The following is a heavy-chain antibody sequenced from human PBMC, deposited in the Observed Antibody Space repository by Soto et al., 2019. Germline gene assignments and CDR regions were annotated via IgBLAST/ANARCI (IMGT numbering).Heavy chain of an antibody. CDR1: GFTFSSYW. V-gene: IGHV3-74*01. CDR2: INSDGSST. CDR3: VRTSLVVAAATREDY. J-gene: IGHJ4*02. Sequence: EVQLVESGGGLVQPGGSLRLSCAASGFTFSSYWMHWVRQAPGKGLVWVSRINSDGSSTSYADSVKGRFTISRDNAKNTQHLQMNSLRAEDTAVYYCVRTSLVVAAATREDYWGQGTLVTVSS. D-gene: IGHD2-15*01.